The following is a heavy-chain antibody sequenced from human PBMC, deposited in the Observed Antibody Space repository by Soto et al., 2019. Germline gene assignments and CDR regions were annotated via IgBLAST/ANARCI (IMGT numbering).Heavy chain of an antibody. CDR2: INHSGST. Sequence: SETLSLTCAVYGGSFTGYYWSWIRQPPGKGLEWIGEINHSGSTNYNPSLKSRVTISLDTSKNQFSLKLSSVTAADTAVYYCAREERIAAAGTHFDYWGQGTLVTVSS. V-gene: IGHV4-34*01. D-gene: IGHD6-13*01. CDR1: GGSFTGYY. CDR3: AREERIAAAGTHFDY. J-gene: IGHJ4*02.